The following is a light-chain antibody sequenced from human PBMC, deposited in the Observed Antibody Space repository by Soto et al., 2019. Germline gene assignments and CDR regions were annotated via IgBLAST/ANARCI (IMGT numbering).Light chain of an antibody. CDR2: EVN. CDR1: SSDVGGYNY. Sequence: QSALTQPSSASGSPGQSVTISCTGTSSDVGGYNYVSWCQQYPGKVPKLMIYEVNKRPSGVPDRFSGSKSGNTASLTVSGLQAEDEADYYCTSYAGGNNVFGTGTKVTVL. CDR3: TSYAGGNNV. J-gene: IGLJ1*01. V-gene: IGLV2-8*01.